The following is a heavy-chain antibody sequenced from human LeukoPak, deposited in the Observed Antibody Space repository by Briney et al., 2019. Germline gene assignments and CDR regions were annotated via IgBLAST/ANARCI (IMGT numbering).Heavy chain of an antibody. Sequence: GGSLRLSCAASGFSASNYYMSWVRQPPGKGLEWVSVMYTGGGRYYGDSVKGRFTISRDNSKNTVFLQMNSLRVEDTALYYCTRGQSYCGADCYSDWGQGTLVTVSS. V-gene: IGHV3-66*01. CDR3: TRGQSYCGADCYSD. D-gene: IGHD2-21*02. CDR2: MYTGGGR. CDR1: GFSASNYY. J-gene: IGHJ4*02.